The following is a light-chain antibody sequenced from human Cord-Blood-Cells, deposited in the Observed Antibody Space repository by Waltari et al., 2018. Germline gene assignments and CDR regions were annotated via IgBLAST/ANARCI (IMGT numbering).Light chain of an antibody. Sequence: DIVMTQSPATLSVSPGESATLSCRASQSVSSNLAWYQQKPGQAPRLLIYGASTRATGIPARFSGSGSGTEFTLTISSLQSEDFAVYYCQQYNNWPPKTFGQGTKVEIK. CDR3: QQYNNWPPKT. CDR1: QSVSSN. V-gene: IGKV3-15*01. J-gene: IGKJ1*01. CDR2: GAS.